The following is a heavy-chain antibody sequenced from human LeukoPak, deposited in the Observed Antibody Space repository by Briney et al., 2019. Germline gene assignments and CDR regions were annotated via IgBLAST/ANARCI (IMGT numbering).Heavy chain of an antibody. Sequence: SETLSLTCTVSGGSISSYYWSWIRQPPGKGLEWIGYIYYSGSTNYNPSLKSRVTISVDTSKNQFSLKLSSVTAADTAVYYCAGDMGWLQSPLEEWGQGTLVTVSS. CDR3: AGDMGWLQSPLEE. J-gene: IGHJ4*02. CDR1: GGSISSYY. D-gene: IGHD5-24*01. V-gene: IGHV4-59*01. CDR2: IYYSGST.